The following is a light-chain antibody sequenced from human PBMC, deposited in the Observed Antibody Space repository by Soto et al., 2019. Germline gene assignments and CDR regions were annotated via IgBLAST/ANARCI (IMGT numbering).Light chain of an antibody. CDR3: CSYAGSYTYVV. CDR1: SGDVGHYNY. Sequence: QSALTQPRSVSGSPGQSVTISCTGTSGDVGHYNYVSWYQQHPDKAPKLMVYDVSKRPSGVPDRFSGSKSGNTASLTISGLQAEDEADYYCCSYAGSYTYVVFGGGTQLTVL. V-gene: IGLV2-11*01. J-gene: IGLJ2*01. CDR2: DVS.